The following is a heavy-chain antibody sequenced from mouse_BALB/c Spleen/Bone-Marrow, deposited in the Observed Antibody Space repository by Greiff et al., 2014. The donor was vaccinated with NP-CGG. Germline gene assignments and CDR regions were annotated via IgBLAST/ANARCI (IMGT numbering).Heavy chain of an antibody. V-gene: IGHV1-69*02. CDR1: GYTFTSYW. CDR3: TRYGNSHYYAMDY. J-gene: IGHJ4*01. CDR2: IYPSDSYT. Sequence: VQRVESGAELVRPGASVELSCRASGYTFTSYWINWVKQRPGQGLEWIGNIYPSDSYTNYNQRFKDKATLTVDKSSSTAYMQLSSPTSEDSAVYYCTRYGNSHYYAMDYWGQGTSVTVSS. D-gene: IGHD1-1*01.